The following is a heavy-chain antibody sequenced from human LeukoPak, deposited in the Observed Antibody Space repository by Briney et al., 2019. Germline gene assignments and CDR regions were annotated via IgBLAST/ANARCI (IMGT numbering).Heavy chain of an antibody. CDR3: ARARPYSGSPLGDFDY. CDR1: GFTFSSYG. Sequence: GGSLRLSCAASGFTFSSYGMHWVRQAPGKGLEWVAFIRYDGGNKYYADSVKGRFTISRDNSKNTLYLQMNSLRAEDTAVYYCARARPYSGSPLGDFDYWGQGTLVTVSS. V-gene: IGHV3-30*02. D-gene: IGHD1-26*01. CDR2: IRYDGGNK. J-gene: IGHJ4*02.